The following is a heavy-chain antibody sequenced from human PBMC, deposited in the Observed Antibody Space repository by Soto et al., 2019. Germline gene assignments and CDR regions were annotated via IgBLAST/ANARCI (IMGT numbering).Heavy chain of an antibody. J-gene: IGHJ6*02. CDR2: IFYSGST. V-gene: IGHV4-39*01. CDR3: ARQDPVYGSGSPPPNYGMDV. Sequence: HSYTLCQTGVEADSVNRGSSHYRNRIRQPPGKGLEWIGSIFYSGSTYYNPSLKSRVTISVDTSKNQFSLKLSSVTAADTAVYYCARQDPVYGSGSPPPNYGMDVWGQGTTVTVSS. D-gene: IGHD3-10*01. CDR1: DSVNRGSSHY.